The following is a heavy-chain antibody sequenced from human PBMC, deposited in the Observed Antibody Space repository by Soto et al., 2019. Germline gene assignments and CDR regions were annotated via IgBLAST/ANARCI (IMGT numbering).Heavy chain of an antibody. V-gene: IGHV3-30*18. CDR2: ISYDGSNK. D-gene: IGHD6-13*01. CDR3: AKDQDRGPAAYYFDY. Sequence: QVQLVESGGGVVQPGRSLRLSCTASGFTFSNYGMHWVRQAPGKGLEWVAVISYDGSNKYYADSVKGRFTISRDNSKNTLYLQMTSLRAEDTAVYYCAKDQDRGPAAYYFDYWGQGTLVTVSS. CDR1: GFTFSNYG. J-gene: IGHJ4*02.